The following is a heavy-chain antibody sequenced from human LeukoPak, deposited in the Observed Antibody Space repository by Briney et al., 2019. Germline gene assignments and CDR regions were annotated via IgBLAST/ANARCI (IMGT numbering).Heavy chain of an antibody. V-gene: IGHV1-58*01. J-gene: IGHJ4*02. D-gene: IGHD1-26*01. CDR2: IVAGSGNT. CDR3: AAREGGRQDFDY. CDR1: GFTFTSSA. Sequence: SVKVSCKASGFTFTSSAVQWVRQARGQRLEWIGWIVAGSGNTNYAQKFQERVTITRDMSTSTAYMELSSLRSEDTAVYYCAAREGGRQDFDYWGQGTLVTVSS.